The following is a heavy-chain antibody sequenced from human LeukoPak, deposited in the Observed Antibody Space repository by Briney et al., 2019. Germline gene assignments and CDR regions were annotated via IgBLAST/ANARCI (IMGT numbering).Heavy chain of an antibody. CDR1: GGTFSSYA. J-gene: IGHJ4*02. Sequence: SVKVSCKASGGTFSSYAISWVRQAPGQGLEWMGRIIPILGIANYAQKFQGRVTITADKSTSTAYMELSSLRAEDTAVYYCAKDGGFWSGYYPYWGQGTLVTVSS. D-gene: IGHD3-3*01. V-gene: IGHV1-69*04. CDR3: AKDGGFWSGYYPY. CDR2: IIPILGIA.